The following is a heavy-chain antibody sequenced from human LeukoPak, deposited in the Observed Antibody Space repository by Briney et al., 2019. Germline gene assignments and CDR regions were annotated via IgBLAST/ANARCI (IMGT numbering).Heavy chain of an antibody. Sequence: SETLSLTCTVSGGSFSSSGYYWGWIRQPPGKGLEWFGSISYSGSTCYNPSLKSRVTISVDTSKNQFSLKLRSVTAADTALYYCARLARPARTGFDYWGQGTLVTVSS. V-gene: IGHV4-39*01. J-gene: IGHJ4*02. CDR1: GGSFSSSGYY. CDR2: ISYSGST. CDR3: ARLARPARTGFDY. D-gene: IGHD1-14*01.